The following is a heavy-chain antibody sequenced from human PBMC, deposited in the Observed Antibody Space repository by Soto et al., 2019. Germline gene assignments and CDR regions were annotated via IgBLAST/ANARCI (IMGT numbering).Heavy chain of an antibody. CDR1: GGTFSSYA. V-gene: IGHV1-69*06. J-gene: IGHJ6*02. CDR2: IIPIFGTA. CDR3: ARGDVVVTAQYYYYYGMDV. Sequence: QVQLVQSGAEVKKPGSSVKVSCKASGGTFSSYAISWVRQAPGQGLEWMGGIIPIFGTANYAQKFQGRVTITADKSTSTAYMELSILRSEDTAVYYCARGDVVVTAQYYYYYGMDVWGQGPTVTVSS. D-gene: IGHD2-21*02.